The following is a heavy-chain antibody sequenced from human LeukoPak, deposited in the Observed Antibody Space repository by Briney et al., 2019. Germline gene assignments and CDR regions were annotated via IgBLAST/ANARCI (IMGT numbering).Heavy chain of an antibody. CDR2: ISAYNGST. Sequence: GASVKVSCKASGYTFTSYGISWVRQAPGQGLEWMGWISAYNGSTNYAQKFQGRVTITADKSTSTAYMELSSLRSEDTAVYYCARDWRIAAAMDRDILEDGYNFNDAFDIWGQGTMVTVSS. D-gene: IGHD5-24*01. CDR3: ARDWRIAAAMDRDILEDGYNFNDAFDI. CDR1: GYTFTSYG. J-gene: IGHJ3*02. V-gene: IGHV1-18*01.